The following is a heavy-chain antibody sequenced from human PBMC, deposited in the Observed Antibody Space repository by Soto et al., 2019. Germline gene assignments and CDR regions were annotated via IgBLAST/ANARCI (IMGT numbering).Heavy chain of an antibody. CDR3: ASGNRESFAIDY. D-gene: IGHD1-26*01. Sequence: QVQLPESGPGLVKPSGTLSFTCAVSGDSISTKNWWSWVRQSPGKGLEWIGEIYYSGTTNYNPSLKSRDTISLDKSQKQVSLKLSSVTAADTAMYYCASGNRESFAIDYWGRGTLVTVSS. CDR2: IYYSGTT. CDR1: GDSISTKNW. V-gene: IGHV4-4*02. J-gene: IGHJ4*02.